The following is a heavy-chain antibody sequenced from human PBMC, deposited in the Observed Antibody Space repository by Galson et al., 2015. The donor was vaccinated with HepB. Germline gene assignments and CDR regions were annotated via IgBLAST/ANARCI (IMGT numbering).Heavy chain of an antibody. D-gene: IGHD1-14*01. CDR3: ARGLDKPGSLGFDI. J-gene: IGHJ3*02. CDR1: GYTFTSYG. Sequence: SVKVSCKASGYTFTSYGISWVRQAPGQGLEWMGWISAYSGNTNYAQKLQGRVTMTTDTSTSTAYMELRSLRSDDTAVYYCARGLDKPGSLGFDIWGQGTMVTVSS. CDR2: ISAYSGNT. V-gene: IGHV1-18*01.